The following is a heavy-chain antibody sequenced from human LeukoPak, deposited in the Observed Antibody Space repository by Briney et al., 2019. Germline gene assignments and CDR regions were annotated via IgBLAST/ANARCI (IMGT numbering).Heavy chain of an antibody. V-gene: IGHV4-61*02. CDR1: GGSISSGSYY. J-gene: IGHJ5*02. CDR2: IYTSGST. D-gene: IGHD1-26*01. CDR3: ARDPSTSGSYFLFDP. Sequence: SQTLSLTCTASGGSISSGSYYWSWIRQPAGKGLEWIGRIYTSGSTNYNPSLKSRVTISVDTSKNQFSLKLSSVTAADTAVYYCARDPSTSGSYFLFDPWGQGTLVTVSS.